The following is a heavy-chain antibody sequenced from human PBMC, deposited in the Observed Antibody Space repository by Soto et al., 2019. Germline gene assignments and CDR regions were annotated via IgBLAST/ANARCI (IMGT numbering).Heavy chain of an antibody. Sequence: QVQLVQSGAEVKKPGASVKVSCKASGYTFTRYGISSVRQAPGQGREWMGWISAYNGNTNYAQKLQGRVTMTTDTSTSAGYMELRSLRSDDTAVYYCARDAAELGYYYYGMDVWGQGTTVTVSS. J-gene: IGHJ6*02. CDR3: ARDAAELGYYYYGMDV. CDR2: ISAYNGNT. V-gene: IGHV1-18*01. D-gene: IGHD1-7*01. CDR1: GYTFTRYG.